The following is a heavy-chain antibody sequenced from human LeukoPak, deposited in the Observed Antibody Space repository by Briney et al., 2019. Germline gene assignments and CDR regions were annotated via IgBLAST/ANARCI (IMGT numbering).Heavy chain of an antibody. V-gene: IGHV4-59*07. D-gene: IGHD5-18*01. Sequence: LDTLSLTCTVAGGSTSGDHGSWSRQPPGKGVEYIGYVYDTGSANYNPSLMSRVTISVDMSRNQFSLKLSSVTAADTAFYYCARVLTGYTYGVFDYWGQGILVTVSS. CDR1: GGSTSGDH. CDR2: VYDTGSA. CDR3: ARVLTGYTYGVFDY. J-gene: IGHJ4*02.